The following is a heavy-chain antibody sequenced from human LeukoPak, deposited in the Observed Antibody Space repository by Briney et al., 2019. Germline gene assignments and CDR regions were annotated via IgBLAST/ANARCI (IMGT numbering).Heavy chain of an antibody. D-gene: IGHD2-15*01. CDR2: IYYSGST. J-gene: IGHJ6*02. V-gene: IGHV4-59*12. CDR1: GGSISSYY. Sequence: SETLSLTCTVSGGSISSYYWSWIRQPPGKGLEWIGYIYYSGSTNYNPSLKSRVTISVDTSKNQFSLKLSSVTAADTAVYYCARVASRYCSGGSCYSQWSYYYYGMDVWGQGTTVTVSS. CDR3: ARVASRYCSGGSCYSQWSYYYYGMDV.